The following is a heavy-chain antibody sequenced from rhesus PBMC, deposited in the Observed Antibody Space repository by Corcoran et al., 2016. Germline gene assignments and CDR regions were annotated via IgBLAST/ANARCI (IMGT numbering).Heavy chain of an antibody. CDR2: VDPEDGEA. D-gene: IGHD7-45*01. V-gene: IGHV1-111*02. CDR3: ATSLTGDRYFDY. Sequence: EVQLVQSGAEVKKPGASVTISCKASGYTFTDYYLHWVRQAPGKGLEWMVRVDPEDGEAIHAQKCQDRVTITADTSTDTAYMELSSLRSEDTAVYYCATSLTGDRYFDYWGQGVLVTVSS. CDR1: GYTFTDYY. J-gene: IGHJ4*01.